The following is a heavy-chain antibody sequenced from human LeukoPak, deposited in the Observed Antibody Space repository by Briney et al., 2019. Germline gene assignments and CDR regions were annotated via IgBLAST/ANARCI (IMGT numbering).Heavy chain of an antibody. CDR3: ARVFVVVPAAIDY. J-gene: IGHJ4*02. Sequence: ASVKVSCKASGGTFSSYAISWVRQAPGQGLEWMGWISAYNGNTNYAQKLQGRVTMTTDTSTSTAYMELRSLRSDDTAVYYCARVFVVVPAAIDYWGQGTLVTVSS. CDR2: ISAYNGNT. D-gene: IGHD2-2*01. CDR1: GGTFSSYA. V-gene: IGHV1-18*01.